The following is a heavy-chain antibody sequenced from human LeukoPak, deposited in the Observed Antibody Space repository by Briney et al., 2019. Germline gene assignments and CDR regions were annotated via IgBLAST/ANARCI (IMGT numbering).Heavy chain of an antibody. J-gene: IGHJ4*02. CDR2: ISSSGDTI. D-gene: IGHD2-15*01. Sequence: PGGSLRLSCAASGFTFSSYEMNWVRQAPGKGLEWVSYISSSGDTIYSADSVKGRFTISRDNAKNLLYLQMNSLRAEDTAVYYCARDYSAVGDYWGQGTLVTVSS. CDR1: GFTFSSYE. V-gene: IGHV3-48*03. CDR3: ARDYSAVGDY.